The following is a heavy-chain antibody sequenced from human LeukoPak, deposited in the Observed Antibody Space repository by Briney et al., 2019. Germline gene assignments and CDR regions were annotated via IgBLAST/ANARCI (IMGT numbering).Heavy chain of an antibody. V-gene: IGHV3-74*01. Sequence: GGSLRLSCAASGFTFSKYWMHWVRQAPGKGLVWVSRIDTDGRTTNYADSVKGRFTISRDNSKNTLYLQMNSLRAEDTAVYYCARDRLSGYYYDSSGYGYWGQGTLVTVSS. J-gene: IGHJ4*02. CDR2: IDTDGRTT. CDR1: GFTFSKYW. D-gene: IGHD3-22*01. CDR3: ARDRLSGYYYDSSGYGY.